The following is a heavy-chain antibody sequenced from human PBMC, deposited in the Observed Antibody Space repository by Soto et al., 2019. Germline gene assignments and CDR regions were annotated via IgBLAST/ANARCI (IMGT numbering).Heavy chain of an antibody. CDR2: INAGNGNT. CDR1: GYTFTSYA. V-gene: IGHV1-3*05. CDR3: ARDVAAADY. D-gene: IGHD6-13*01. Sequence: QVQLVQSGAEEKKPGASVKVSCKASGYTFTSYAMHWVRQAPGQRLEWMGWINAGNGNTKHSQKLQGRVTITTDTSASTAYMELSSLRSEDMAVYYCARDVAAADYWGQGTLVTVSS. J-gene: IGHJ4*02.